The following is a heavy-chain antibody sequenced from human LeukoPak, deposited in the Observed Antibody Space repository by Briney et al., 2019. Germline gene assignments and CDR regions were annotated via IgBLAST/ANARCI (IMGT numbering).Heavy chain of an antibody. CDR1: GYSISSGYY. D-gene: IGHD3-10*01. V-gene: IGHV4-38-2*02. J-gene: IGHJ3*02. CDR3: ARDRRFGTGDQNDAFDI. Sequence: NPSETLSLTCTVSGYSISSGYYWGWIRQPPGKGLEWVANVYRDGNTYYNPSLKSRVTMSVDTSKNQFSLKLSSVTAADTAVYYCARDRRFGTGDQNDAFDIWGRGTMVTVSS. CDR2: VYRDGNT.